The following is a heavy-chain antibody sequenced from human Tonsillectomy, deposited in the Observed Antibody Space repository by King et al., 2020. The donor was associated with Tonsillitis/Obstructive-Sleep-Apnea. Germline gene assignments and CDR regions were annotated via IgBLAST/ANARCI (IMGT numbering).Heavy chain of an antibody. CDR2: INSDGSST. V-gene: IGHV3-74*01. CDR1: GFTFSSYW. Sequence: VQLVESGGGLVQPGGSLRLSCAASGFTFSSYWMHWVRQAPGKGLVWVSRINSDGSSTSYADSVKGRFTISRDNAKNTLYLQMNSLRAEDTAVYYCARYSMAARRALGKNGFDPWGQGTLVTVSS. J-gene: IGHJ5*02. D-gene: IGHD6-6*01. CDR3: ARYSMAARRALGKNGFDP.